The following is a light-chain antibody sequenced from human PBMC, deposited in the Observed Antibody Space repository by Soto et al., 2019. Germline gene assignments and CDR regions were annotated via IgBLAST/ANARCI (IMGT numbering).Light chain of an antibody. CDR1: SSNIGADYD. Sequence: QSALTQPPSVSGAPGQRITLSCIGSSSNIGADYDVHWYQQLPGTAPKLLIYGNIHRPSGVPDRFSGSKSGASAALAITGLHAEDEALYYCQSYDNNLGFVFGTGTKVTVL. V-gene: IGLV1-40*03. CDR3: QSYDNNLGFV. J-gene: IGLJ1*01. CDR2: GNI.